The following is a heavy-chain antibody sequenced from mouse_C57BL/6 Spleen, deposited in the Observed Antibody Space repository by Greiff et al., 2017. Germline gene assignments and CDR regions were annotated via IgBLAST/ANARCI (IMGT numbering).Heavy chain of an antibody. CDR2: INPNNGGT. J-gene: IGHJ2*01. CDR3: ASGEWSVFDC. D-gene: IGHD1-1*02. Sequence: VQLQQSGPELVKPGASVKMSCKASGYTFTDYNMHWVKQSHGKSLEWIGYINPNNGGTSYNQKFKGKATLTVNKSSSTAYMELRSLTSEVSAVYYCASGEWSVFDCWGQGTTLTVSS. V-gene: IGHV1-22*01. CDR1: GYTFTDYN.